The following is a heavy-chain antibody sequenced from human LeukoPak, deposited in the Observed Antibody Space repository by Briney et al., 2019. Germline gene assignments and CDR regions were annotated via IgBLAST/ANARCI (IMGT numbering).Heavy chain of an antibody. D-gene: IGHD7-27*01. V-gene: IGHV3-23*01. Sequence: GGSLRLSCAASGFIVSSDYMSWVRQAPGKGLEWVSTITTSDGNTYYAGSVKGRFTVSRDNSKNTLFLQMNSLRAEDTAVYYCAKDGGLWVSAHWGDSWGRGTLVTVSS. CDR3: AKDGGLWVSAHWGDS. CDR1: GFIVSSDY. J-gene: IGHJ4*02. CDR2: ITTSDGNT.